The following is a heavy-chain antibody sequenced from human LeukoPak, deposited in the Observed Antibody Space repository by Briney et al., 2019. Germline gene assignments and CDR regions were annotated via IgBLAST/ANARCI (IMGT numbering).Heavy chain of an antibody. CDR2: IYYSGST. V-gene: IGHV4-39*01. D-gene: IGHD5-12*01. Sequence: ASETLSLTCTVSGGSISSSSYYWGWIRQPPGKGLEWIGSIYYSGSTYYNPSLKSRVTISVDTSKNQFSLKLSSVTAADTAVFYCARQGLATMRHFDYWGQGTLVTVSS. J-gene: IGHJ4*02. CDR3: ARQGLATMRHFDY. CDR1: GGSISSSSYY.